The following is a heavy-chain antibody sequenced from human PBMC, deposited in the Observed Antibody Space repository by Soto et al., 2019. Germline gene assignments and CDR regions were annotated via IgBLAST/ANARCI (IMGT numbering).Heavy chain of an antibody. Sequence: PSETLSLTCTVSGGSISSSSYYCGWIRQPPWKGLEWIGSIYYSGSTYYNPSLKSRVTISVDTAKNQFSLSLSSVTAADTAVYYGARHYSTGATNWFDPWGQGTLVTVSS. CDR2: IYYSGST. CDR1: GGSISSSSYY. J-gene: IGHJ5*02. CDR3: ARHYSTGATNWFDP. D-gene: IGHD1-1*01. V-gene: IGHV4-39*01.